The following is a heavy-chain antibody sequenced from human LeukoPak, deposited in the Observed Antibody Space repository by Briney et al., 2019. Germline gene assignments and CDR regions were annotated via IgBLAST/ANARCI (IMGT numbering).Heavy chain of an antibody. CDR2: IIPIFATA. D-gene: IGHD3-10*01. CDR3: ARDHLGYGSGSPFDY. J-gene: IGHJ4*02. Sequence: SVKVSCKASGGTFSSYAISWVRQAPGQGLEWMGGIIPIFATANYAEKFQGRATITAGESTSTAYMELSSLRSEDTAVYYCARDHLGYGSGSPFDYWGQGTLVTVSS. CDR1: GGTFSSYA. V-gene: IGHV1-69*13.